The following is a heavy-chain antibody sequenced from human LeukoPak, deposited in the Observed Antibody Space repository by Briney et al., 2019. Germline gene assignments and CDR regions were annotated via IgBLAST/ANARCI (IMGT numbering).Heavy chain of an antibody. J-gene: IGHJ4*02. D-gene: IGHD2-15*01. CDR3: ARAHCSGGSCPFDY. V-gene: IGHV4-30-2*01. CDR1: GGSISSGGYS. Sequence: PSETLSLTCAVSGGSISSGGYSWSWIRQPPGKGLEWIGYIYHSGSTYYNPSLKSRVTISVDRSKNQFSLKLSSVTAADTAVYYCARAHCSGGSCPFDYWGQGTLVTVSS. CDR2: IYHSGST.